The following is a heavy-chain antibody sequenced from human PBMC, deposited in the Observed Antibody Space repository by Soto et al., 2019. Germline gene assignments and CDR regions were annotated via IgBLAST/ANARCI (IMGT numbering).Heavy chain of an antibody. D-gene: IGHD5-18*01. CDR3: AREAAMVTTFAS. J-gene: IGHJ4*02. V-gene: IGHV1-3*01. CDR2: INAGNGNT. CDR1: GYSFTNYA. Sequence: ASVKVSCKASGYSFTNYAMHWVRQAPGQRLEWMGWINAGNGNTRYSQRFQGRVTITRDTSASTAYMELSSLTSEDTAVYYCAREAAMVTTFASWGQGTLVTVSS.